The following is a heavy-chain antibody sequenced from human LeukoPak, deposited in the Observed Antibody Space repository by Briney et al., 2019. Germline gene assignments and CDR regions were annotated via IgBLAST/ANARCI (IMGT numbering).Heavy chain of an antibody. Sequence: GGSLRLSCAASGFSFPKYALNWVRQAPGKGLEWVSSISSSSSYIYYADSVKGRFTISRDNAKNSLYLQMNSLRAEDTAVYYCARGSASVDYWGQGTLVTVSS. J-gene: IGHJ4*02. CDR3: ARGSASVDY. CDR1: GFSFPKYA. CDR2: ISSSSSYI. V-gene: IGHV3-21*01.